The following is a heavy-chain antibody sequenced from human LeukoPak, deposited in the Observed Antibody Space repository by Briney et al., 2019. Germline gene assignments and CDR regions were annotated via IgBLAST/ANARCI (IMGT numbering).Heavy chain of an antibody. CDR2: IKQDGSEK. Sequence: GGSLRLSCAASGFTFNRYWMSWVRQAPGKGLEWVANIKQDGSEKYYVDSVKGLFTISRDNAKTSLYLQMHSLRAADTAVYYCAKDRCSNGIGCYYYYMDVWGKGTTVTIAS. J-gene: IGHJ6*03. CDR3: AKDRCSNGIGCYYYYMDV. D-gene: IGHD2-8*01. V-gene: IGHV3-7*01. CDR1: GFTFNRYW.